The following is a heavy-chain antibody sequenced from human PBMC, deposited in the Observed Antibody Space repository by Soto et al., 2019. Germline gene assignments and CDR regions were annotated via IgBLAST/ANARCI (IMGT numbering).Heavy chain of an antibody. CDR2: INHSGST. V-gene: IGHV4-34*01. CDR3: ARAPGTYYYYGMDV. Sequence: PSETLSLTCAVYGGSFSGYYWSWIRQPPGKGLEWIGEINHSGSTNYNPSLKSRVTISVDTSKNQFSLKLSSVTAADTAVYYCARAPGTYYYYGMDVWGQGTTVTVSS. J-gene: IGHJ6*02. CDR1: GGSFSGYY. D-gene: IGHD1-1*01.